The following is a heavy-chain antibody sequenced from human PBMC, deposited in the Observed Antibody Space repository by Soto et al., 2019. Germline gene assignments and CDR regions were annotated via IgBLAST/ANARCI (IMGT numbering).Heavy chain of an antibody. J-gene: IGHJ6*02. D-gene: IGHD3-16*01. Sequence: SETLSLTCTVSGGSISSYYWSWIRQPPGKGLEWIGYIYYSGTTNYNPSLKSRATISLDTSKNQFSLKLTSVTAADTAMYYCATLAPYYYYGMDIWGQGTTVTVS. CDR1: GGSISSYY. CDR3: ATLAPYYYYGMDI. V-gene: IGHV4-59*08. CDR2: IYYSGTT.